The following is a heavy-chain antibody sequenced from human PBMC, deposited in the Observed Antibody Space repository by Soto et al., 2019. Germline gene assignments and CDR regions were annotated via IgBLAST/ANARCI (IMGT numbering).Heavy chain of an antibody. CDR3: TAAYDSSGYYYDYYYYYGMDV. CDR1: GGSISSGGYY. J-gene: IGHJ6*02. V-gene: IGHV4-31*01. Sequence: QVQLQESGPGLVKPSQTLSLTCTVSGGSISSGGYYWSWIRQHPGKGLEWIGYIYYSGSTYYNPSLKSLVTISVDTSKNQFSLKLSSVTAADTAVYYCTAAYDSSGYYYDYYYYYGMDVWGQGTTVTVSS. CDR2: IYYSGST. D-gene: IGHD3-22*01.